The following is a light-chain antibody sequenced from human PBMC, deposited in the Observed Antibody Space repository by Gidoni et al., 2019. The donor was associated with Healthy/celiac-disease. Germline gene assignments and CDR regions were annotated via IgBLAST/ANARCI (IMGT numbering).Light chain of an antibody. Sequence: IQITQSPSSLSASVGDRVTITCRASQGISNYLAWFQQKPGKAPKSLIYAASSLQSGVPSKFSGSGSGTDFTLTISSLQPEDFDCQQYNSYPYTFGQGTKLEIK. CDR1: QGISNY. CDR3: QQYNSYPYT. CDR2: AAS. J-gene: IGKJ2*01. V-gene: IGKV1-16*02.